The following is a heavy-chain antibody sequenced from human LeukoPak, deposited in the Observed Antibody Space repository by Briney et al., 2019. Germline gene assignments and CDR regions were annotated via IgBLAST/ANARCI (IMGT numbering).Heavy chain of an antibody. CDR2: IYYSGST. D-gene: IGHD6-19*01. CDR3: ARGEVGSGRHFQH. J-gene: IGHJ1*01. Sequence: SGAPSLTRPFSGGAIARYYLGLVREPPREGPEGSGYIYYSGSTNYFPSLKGRVTISIDTSKKQFSLKLTSVTAADTAMYYCARGEVGSGRHFQHWGQGTLVTVSS. V-gene: IGHV4-59*01. CDR1: GGAIARYY.